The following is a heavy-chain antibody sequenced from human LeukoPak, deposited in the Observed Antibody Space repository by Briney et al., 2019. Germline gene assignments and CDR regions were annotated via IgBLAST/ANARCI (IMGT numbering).Heavy chain of an antibody. V-gene: IGHV4-30-2*01. CDR2: IYHSGST. CDR3: ARDCGGDCYDYYYMDV. D-gene: IGHD2-21*01. CDR1: GGSISSGGYY. J-gene: IGHJ6*03. Sequence: SETLSLTCTVSGGSISSGGYYWSWIRQPPGKGLEWIGYIYHSGSTYYNPSLKSRVTISVDRSKNQFSLKLSSVTAAGTAVYYCARDCGGDCYDYYYMDVWGKGTTVTVSS.